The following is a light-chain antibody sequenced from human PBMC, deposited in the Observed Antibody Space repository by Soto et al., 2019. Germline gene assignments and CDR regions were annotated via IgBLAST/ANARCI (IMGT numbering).Light chain of an antibody. V-gene: IGKV1-5*03. CDR2: KAS. Sequence: IPTTQSPSTLSGSVGDRVTITCRASQTISSWLAWYQQKPGKAPKLLIYKASTLKSGVPSRFSGSGSGTEFTLTISSLQPDDFATYYCQHYNSYSEAFAQGTKVDIK. CDR3: QHYNSYSEA. J-gene: IGKJ1*01. CDR1: QTISSW.